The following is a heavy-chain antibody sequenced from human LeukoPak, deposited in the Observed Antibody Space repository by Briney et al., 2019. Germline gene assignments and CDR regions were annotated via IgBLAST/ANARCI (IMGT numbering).Heavy chain of an antibody. CDR2: SDSTGDT. V-gene: IGHV3-13*01. Sequence: PGGSLRLSCAASGFTFSSHDMYWVRQTGKRLEWVAASDSTGDTYYLDSVKGRFTISRETVKNSLSLQMNSLRVGDTGVYHCARGKTGDDYVVFDYWGQGVLVTVSS. CDR1: GFTFSSHD. D-gene: IGHD3-10*02. J-gene: IGHJ4*02. CDR3: ARGKTGDDYVVFDY.